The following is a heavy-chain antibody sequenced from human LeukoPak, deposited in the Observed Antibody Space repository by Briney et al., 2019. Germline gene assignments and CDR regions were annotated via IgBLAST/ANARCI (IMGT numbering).Heavy chain of an antibody. V-gene: IGHV4-31*03. CDR2: IYYSGST. CDR3: ARGTVAAVPYYFDY. J-gene: IGHJ4*02. CDR1: GGSISSGGYY. Sequence: PSETLSLTCTVSGGSISSGGYYWSWIRQHPGKDLEWIGYIYYSGSTYYNPSLKSRVTISVDTSKNQFSLKLSSVTAADTAVYYCARGTVAAVPYYFDYWGQGTLVTVSS. D-gene: IGHD2-15*01.